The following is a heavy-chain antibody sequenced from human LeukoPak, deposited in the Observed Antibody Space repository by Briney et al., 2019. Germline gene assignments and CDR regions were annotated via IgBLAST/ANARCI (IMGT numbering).Heavy chain of an antibody. J-gene: IGHJ4*02. Sequence: GSLRLSCAASGFTFSSYGMHWVRQAPGKGLEWVAVISYDGSNKYYADSVKGRFTISRDNSKNTLYLQMNSLRAEDTAVYYCAKAFSPDCGGDYQDYWGQGTLVTVSS. CDR1: GFTFSSYG. CDR3: AKAFSPDCGGDYQDY. V-gene: IGHV3-30*18. CDR2: ISYDGSNK. D-gene: IGHD2-21*02.